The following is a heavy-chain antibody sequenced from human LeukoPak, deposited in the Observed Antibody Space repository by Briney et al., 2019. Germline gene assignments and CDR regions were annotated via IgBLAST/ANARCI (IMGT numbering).Heavy chain of an antibody. Sequence: GGSLRLSCTASGFTFSDYYMSWIRQAPGKGLEWVSYVSQSGSTIYYADSVKGRFTISRDNGKNSLYLQMSSLRAEDTALYYCARGPPLFDPWGQGTLVTVSS. CDR3: ARGPPLFDP. CDR1: GFTFSDYY. V-gene: IGHV3-11*04. CDR2: VSQSGSTI. J-gene: IGHJ5*02.